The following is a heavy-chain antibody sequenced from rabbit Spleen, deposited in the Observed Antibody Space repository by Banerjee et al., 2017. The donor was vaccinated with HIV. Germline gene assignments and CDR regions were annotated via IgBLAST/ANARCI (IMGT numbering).Heavy chain of an antibody. D-gene: IGHD1-1*01. CDR2: IDPLFGIT. CDR3: ASYTSSSFSSYGRDL. J-gene: IGHJ6*01. V-gene: IGHV1S7*01. CDR1: GFTLSSYY. Sequence: QSLEESGGGLVQPGGSLKLSCKASGFTLSSYYMIWVRQAPGKGLEWIGYIDPLFGITYYANWLNGRFSNSRENAQNTVFLQMTSLTAADTATYFGASYTSSSFSSYGRDLWGQGTLVTVS.